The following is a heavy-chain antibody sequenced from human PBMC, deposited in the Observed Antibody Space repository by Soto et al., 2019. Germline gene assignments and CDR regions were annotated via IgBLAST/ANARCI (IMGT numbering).Heavy chain of an antibody. V-gene: IGHV3-23*01. J-gene: IGHJ4*02. D-gene: IGHD2-2*01. CDR3: AKRPASIITFDY. CDR2: ISGNGGST. CDR1: GFTFSNYA. Sequence: EVQLLDSGGGLVQPGGSLRLSCAASGFTFSNYAMSWVRQAPGKGLEWVSTISGNGGSTYYADSVKGRFTISRDNSKNMLFLQINSLRDDDWAVYYCAKRPASIITFDYWGQGTPVTVSS.